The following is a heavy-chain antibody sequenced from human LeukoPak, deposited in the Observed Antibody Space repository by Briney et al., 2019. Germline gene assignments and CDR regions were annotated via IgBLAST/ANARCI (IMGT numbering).Heavy chain of an antibody. Sequence: GGYLRLSCAASGFTVSSNYMNWVRQAPGKGLEWVSVIYISGSTYYADSVKGRLTISRDNSKNTLYLQMNSLRAEDTAVYYCAREVASTYNWFDPWGQGTLVTVSS. D-gene: IGHD5/OR15-5a*01. CDR1: GFTVSSNY. V-gene: IGHV3-53*01. CDR3: AREVASTYNWFDP. J-gene: IGHJ5*02. CDR2: IYISGST.